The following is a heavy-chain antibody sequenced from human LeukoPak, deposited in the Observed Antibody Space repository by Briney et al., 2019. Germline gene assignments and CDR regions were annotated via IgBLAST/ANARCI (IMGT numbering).Heavy chain of an antibody. CDR1: GGSISSYY. CDR2: IYTSGST. D-gene: IGHD6-6*01. J-gene: IGHJ5*02. CDR3: ARDEYGSSPGNWFDP. Sequence: MASETLSLTCTVSGGSISSYYWSWIRQPAGKGLEWIGRIYTSGSTNYNPSLKSRVTMSVDTSKNQFSLKLSSVTAADTAVYYCARDEYGSSPGNWFDPWGQGTLVTVSS. V-gene: IGHV4-4*07.